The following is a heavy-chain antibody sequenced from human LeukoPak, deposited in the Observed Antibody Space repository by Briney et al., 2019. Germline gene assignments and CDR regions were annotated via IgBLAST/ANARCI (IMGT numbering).Heavy chain of an antibody. J-gene: IGHJ4*02. V-gene: IGHV3-53*01. CDR1: GLSVSSKY. Sequence: PGGSLRLSCAASGLSVSSKYMNWVRRAPGKGLEWVSLLYSGGSTYYADSVKGRFTISRDNSKNTLYLQMNSLRAEDTAVYYCAREATGTGVDDYWGQGTLVTVSS. CDR2: LYSGGST. CDR3: AREATGTGVDDY. D-gene: IGHD3-3*01.